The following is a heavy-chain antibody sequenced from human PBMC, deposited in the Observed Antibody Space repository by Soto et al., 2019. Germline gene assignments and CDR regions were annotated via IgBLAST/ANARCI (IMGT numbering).Heavy chain of an antibody. CDR3: ARDASDCSGCSCRFYYLGV. V-gene: IGHV1-18*01. CDR2: ISAYNGNT. D-gene: IGHD2-15*01. CDR1: GYTFTIYC. J-gene: IGHJ6*03. Sequence: ASVKVSCKASGYTFTIYCISWVRQAPGQGLEWMGWISAYNGNTNYAQKFQGRVTMTTDTSTNTGYMELSRLRSDDTAVYYCARDASDCSGCSCRFYYLGVWGKGTTVTVCS.